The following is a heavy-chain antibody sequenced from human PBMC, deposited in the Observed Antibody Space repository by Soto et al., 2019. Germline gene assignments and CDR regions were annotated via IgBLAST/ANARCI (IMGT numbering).Heavy chain of an antibody. V-gene: IGHV3-33*01. CDR1: GFTFSSYG. D-gene: IGHD3-10*01. CDR2: IWYDGSNK. CDR3: ARDDYGSGSYLAY. Sequence: QVQLVESGGGVVQPGRSLRLSCAASGFTFSSYGMHWVRQAPGKGLEWVAVIWYDGSNKYYADSVKGRFTISIDNSKNTLYLQMNSLRAEDTAVYYCARDDYGSGSYLAYWGQGTLVTVSS. J-gene: IGHJ4*02.